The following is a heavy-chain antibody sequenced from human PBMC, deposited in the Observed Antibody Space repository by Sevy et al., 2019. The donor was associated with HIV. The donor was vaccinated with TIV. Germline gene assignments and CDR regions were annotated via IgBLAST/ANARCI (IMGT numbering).Heavy chain of an antibody. Sequence: GGSLRLSCAASGFTFSSYTMNWVRQAPGKGLEWISYISSSGSTIYYADSVKGRFTISRDNAKNSLYLQMNSLRDEDTAVYYCARDDLGYCTTTGGWGWFDPWGQGTLVTVSS. D-gene: IGHD2-8*01. J-gene: IGHJ5*02. CDR3: ARDDLGYCTTTGGWGWFDP. CDR2: ISSSGSTI. CDR1: GFTFSSYT. V-gene: IGHV3-48*02.